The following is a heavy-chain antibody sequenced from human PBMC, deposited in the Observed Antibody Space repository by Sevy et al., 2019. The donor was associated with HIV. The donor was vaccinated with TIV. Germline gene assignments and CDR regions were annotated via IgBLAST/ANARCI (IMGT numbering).Heavy chain of an antibody. CDR3: ARAGGWTYFDY. V-gene: IGHV3-53*01. D-gene: IGHD3-16*01. J-gene: IGHJ4*02. Sequence: GGSLRLSCAASGFTVSSNYMSWVRQAPGKGLEWVSVIYSGGSTYYADSVKGRFTISRDNSKNTLYLQMNSLRAEDMAVYYCARAGGWTYFDYWGQGTLVTVSS. CDR1: GFTVSSNY. CDR2: IYSGGST.